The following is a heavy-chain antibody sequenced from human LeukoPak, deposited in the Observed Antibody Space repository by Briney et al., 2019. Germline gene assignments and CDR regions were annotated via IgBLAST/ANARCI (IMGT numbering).Heavy chain of an antibody. Sequence: GGSLRLSCAASGFTFSSYWMSWVRQAPGKGLEWVANIKQDGSEKYYVDSVKGRFTISRDNAKNSLYLQMNSLRAEDTAVYYCARGPDYDFWRFDPWGQGTLVTVSS. CDR2: IKQDGSEK. D-gene: IGHD3-3*01. CDR1: GFTFSSYW. J-gene: IGHJ5*02. CDR3: ARGPDYDFWRFDP. V-gene: IGHV3-7*03.